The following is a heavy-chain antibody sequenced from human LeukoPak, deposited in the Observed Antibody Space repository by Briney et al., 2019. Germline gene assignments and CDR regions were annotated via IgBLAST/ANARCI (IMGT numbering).Heavy chain of an antibody. CDR3: ARAQPSGWYFYFDY. J-gene: IGHJ4*02. Sequence: PGGSLRLSCAASGFTFSSYWMHWVRQAPGKGLVWVSRINSDGSSTSYADSVKGRFTISRDNAKNTLYLQMNSLRAEDTAVYYCARAQPSGWYFYFDYWGQGTLVTVSS. CDR1: GFTFSSYW. CDR2: INSDGSST. V-gene: IGHV3-74*01. D-gene: IGHD6-19*01.